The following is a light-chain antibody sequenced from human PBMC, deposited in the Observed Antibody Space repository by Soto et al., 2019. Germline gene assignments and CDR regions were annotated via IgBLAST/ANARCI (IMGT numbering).Light chain of an antibody. CDR3: QQSYKTPWT. CDR1: QDINSY. J-gene: IGKJ1*01. Sequence: DIQMTQSPSSLSASIGDRVTITCRANQDINSYLIWYQQKLGQAPKLLIYAASTLASGVPSRFSGSESGTDLTLTISGLEHEDSATYYCQQSYKTPWTFGQGTKVEI. CDR2: AAS. V-gene: IGKV1-39*01.